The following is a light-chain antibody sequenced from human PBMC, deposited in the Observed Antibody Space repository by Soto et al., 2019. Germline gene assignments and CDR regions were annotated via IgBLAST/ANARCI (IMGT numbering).Light chain of an antibody. CDR3: QQYNSFWT. J-gene: IGKJ1*01. V-gene: IGKV1-5*01. CDR2: DAS. Sequence: DIQMTHSPSTLSASVGDRVTITCRASQSISSWLAWYQQKPGKAPKLLIYDASYLERGVPSRFSGSGSGTEFTLTISSLQPDDLATYYCQQYNSFWTFGQGIKVDIK. CDR1: QSISSW.